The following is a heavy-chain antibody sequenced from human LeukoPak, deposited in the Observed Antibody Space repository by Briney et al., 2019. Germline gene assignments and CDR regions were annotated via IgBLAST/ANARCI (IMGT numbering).Heavy chain of an antibody. J-gene: IGHJ4*02. CDR2: IYYSGST. V-gene: IGHV4-59*01. D-gene: IGHD5-24*01. CDR1: GGSISSYY. Sequence: SETLSLTCTVSGGSISSYYWSWIRQPPGKGLEWIGYIYYSGSTNYNPSLKSRVTISVDTSKNQFSLKLSSVTAADTAVYYCASGDGYNFLGLTFDYWGQGTLVTVSS. CDR3: ASGDGYNFLGLTFDY.